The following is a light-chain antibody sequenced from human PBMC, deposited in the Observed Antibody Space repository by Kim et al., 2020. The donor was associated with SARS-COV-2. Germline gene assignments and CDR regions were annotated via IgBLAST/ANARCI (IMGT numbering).Light chain of an antibody. CDR2: GTS. CDR3: QQSHSTPT. V-gene: IGKV1-39*01. Sequence: SASVGDRVTIGCRASQNITTYLSWYQHKLGAAPSLLIYGTSTLQSGVPSRFSGNGSGRDFTLTISSLQPEDFGTYYCQQSHSTPTFGQGTRLEIK. J-gene: IGKJ5*01. CDR1: QNITTY.